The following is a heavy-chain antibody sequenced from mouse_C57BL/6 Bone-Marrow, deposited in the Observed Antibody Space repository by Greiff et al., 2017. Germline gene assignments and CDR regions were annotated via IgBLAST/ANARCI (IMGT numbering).Heavy chain of an antibody. Sequence: QVQLQQPGAELVMPGASVKLSCKASGYTFTSYWMHWVKQRPGQGLEWIGEIDPSDSYTNYNRKFKGKSTLTVDKSSSTAYMQLSSLTSEDSAVYYCARSAQATAWFAYWGQGTLVTVSA. CDR2: IDPSDSYT. J-gene: IGHJ3*01. CDR3: ARSAQATAWFAY. CDR1: GYTFTSYW. V-gene: IGHV1-69*01. D-gene: IGHD3-2*02.